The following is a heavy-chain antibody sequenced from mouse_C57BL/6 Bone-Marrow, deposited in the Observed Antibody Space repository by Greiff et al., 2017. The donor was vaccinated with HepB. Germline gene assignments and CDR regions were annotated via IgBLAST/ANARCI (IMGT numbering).Heavy chain of an antibody. J-gene: IGHJ2*01. V-gene: IGHV1-82*01. CDR1: GYAFSSSW. CDR2: IYPGDGDT. CDR3: QILYYGSSYFDY. D-gene: IGHD1-1*01. Sequence: VKLQESGPELVKPGASVKISCKASGYAFSSSWMNWVKQRPGKGLEWIGRIYPGDGDTNYNGKFKGKATLTADKSSSTAYMQLSSLTSEDSAVYFCQILYYGSSYFDYWGQGTTLTVSS.